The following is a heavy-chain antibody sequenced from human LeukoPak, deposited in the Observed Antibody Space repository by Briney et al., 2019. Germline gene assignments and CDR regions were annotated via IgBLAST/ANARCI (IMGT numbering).Heavy chain of an antibody. V-gene: IGHV3-48*01. D-gene: IGHD2-2*01. J-gene: IGHJ3*02. Sequence: PGGSLRLSCAASGFTFSSYSMKWVRQAPGKGLEWVSYISSGSSTIYYADSVKGRFTISRDNAKNSLYLQMNSLRAEDTAVYYCARVPRYCSSTSCPPDAFDIWGQGTMVTVSS. CDR2: ISSGSSTI. CDR1: GFTFSSYS. CDR3: ARVPRYCSSTSCPPDAFDI.